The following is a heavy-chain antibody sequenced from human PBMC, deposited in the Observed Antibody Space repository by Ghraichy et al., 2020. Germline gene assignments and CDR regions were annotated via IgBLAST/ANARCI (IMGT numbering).Heavy chain of an antibody. CDR3: ARIFQSDVTTEDY. D-gene: IGHD1-1*01. Sequence: GGSLRLSCAASGFTFSSYWMHWVRQPPGKGLVWVSRTNSDGTYTTFVDSVKGRFTVSRDNAKNTLYLQMNSLRAEATAVYYCARIFQSDVTTEDYWGQGTLVTVSS. J-gene: IGHJ4*02. CDR1: GFTFSSYW. CDR2: TNSDGTYT. V-gene: IGHV3-74*01.